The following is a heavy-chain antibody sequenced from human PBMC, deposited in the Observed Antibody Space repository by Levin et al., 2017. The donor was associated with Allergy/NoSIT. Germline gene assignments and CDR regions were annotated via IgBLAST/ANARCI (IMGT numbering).Heavy chain of an antibody. Sequence: GGSLRLSCAASGFTFRNYAMGWVRQAPGKGLEWVSTISDSGDSIYYADSVKGRFTISRDNSKNTLYLQMNSLRAEDTALYYCVRGRLYHYYYYMDVWGKGTTVTVSS. CDR3: VRGRLYHYYYYMDV. CDR1: GFTFRNYA. CDR2: ISDSGDSI. V-gene: IGHV3-23*01. D-gene: IGHD1-14*01. J-gene: IGHJ6*03.